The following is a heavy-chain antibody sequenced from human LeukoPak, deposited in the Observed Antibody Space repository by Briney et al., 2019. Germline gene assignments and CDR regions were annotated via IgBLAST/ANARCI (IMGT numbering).Heavy chain of an antibody. Sequence: SETLSLTCAVYGGSFSGYYWSWIRQPPGKGLGWIGEINHSGSTNYNPSLKSRVSISVDTSKNQFSLRLSSVTAADTAVYYCARRRWLQPLDYWGQGTLVIVSS. J-gene: IGHJ4*02. CDR3: ARRRWLQPLDY. D-gene: IGHD5-24*01. CDR2: INHSGST. CDR1: GGSFSGYY. V-gene: IGHV4-34*01.